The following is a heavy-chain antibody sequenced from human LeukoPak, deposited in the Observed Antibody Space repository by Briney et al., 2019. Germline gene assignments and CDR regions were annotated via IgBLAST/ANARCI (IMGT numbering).Heavy chain of an antibody. D-gene: IGHD6-19*01. CDR3: AKERRTAGTEGSGYYYGMDV. V-gene: IGHV3-21*01. Sequence: GGSLRLSCVGSGFTFSSYSMNWVRQAPGKGLEWVSSISSSSSYIYYADSVKGRFTISRDNAKNSLYLQMNSLRAEDTAVYYCAKERRTAGTEGSGYYYGMDVWGQGTTVTVS. J-gene: IGHJ6*02. CDR1: GFTFSSYS. CDR2: ISSSSSYI.